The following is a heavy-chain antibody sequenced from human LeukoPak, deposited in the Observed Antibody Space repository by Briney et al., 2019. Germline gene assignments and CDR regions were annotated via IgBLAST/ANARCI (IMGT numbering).Heavy chain of an antibody. CDR2: ITSSSTYI. CDR1: GFTFSSYT. V-gene: IGHV3-21*01. J-gene: IGHJ4*02. D-gene: IGHD1-26*01. Sequence: GGSLRLSCAASGFTFSSYTMNWVRQAPGMGLEWVSSITSSSTYIYYADSLKGRFTISRDNAKNSLYLQMNSLRAEDTALYYCARNADPSGKYPDYWGQGTLVTGSS. CDR3: ARNADPSGKYPDY.